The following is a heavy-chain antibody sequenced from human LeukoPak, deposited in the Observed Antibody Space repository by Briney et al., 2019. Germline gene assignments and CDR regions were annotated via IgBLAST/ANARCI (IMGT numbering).Heavy chain of an antibody. CDR1: GDSVSSISAD. V-gene: IGHV6-1*01. CDR2: TYYRSKWYN. J-gene: IGHJ6*03. Sequence: SQTLSLTCAISGDSVSSISADWNWIRQSPSRGLEWLGRTYYRSKWYNDYAVSVKSRITINPDTSKNQFSLQLNSVTPEDTAVYYCAREIITMVRGVIPYYYYYYLDVWGKGTTVTVSS. D-gene: IGHD3-10*01. CDR3: AREIITMVRGVIPYYYYYYLDV.